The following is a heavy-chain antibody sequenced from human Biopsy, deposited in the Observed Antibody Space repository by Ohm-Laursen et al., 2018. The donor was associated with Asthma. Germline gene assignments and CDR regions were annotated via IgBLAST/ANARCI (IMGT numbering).Heavy chain of an antibody. CDR3: ARGRITMIGGWFDP. D-gene: IGHD3-22*01. CDR2: TYYSGST. V-gene: IGHV4-59*01. CDR1: GGSISSYY. J-gene: IGHJ5*02. Sequence: GTLSLTCTVSGGSISSYYWSWIRQPPGKGLECIGYTYYSGSTNYNPSLKSRVTISVDTSKNQFSLKLSSVTAADTAVYYCARGRITMIGGWFDPRGQGTLVTVSS.